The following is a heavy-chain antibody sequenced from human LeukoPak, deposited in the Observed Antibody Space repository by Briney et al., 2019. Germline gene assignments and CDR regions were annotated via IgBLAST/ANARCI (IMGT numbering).Heavy chain of an antibody. CDR2: IKQDGSEE. CDR3: TTYKNWVAGDV. CDR1: GFTFGDYW. V-gene: IGHV3-7*01. D-gene: IGHD7-27*01. J-gene: IGHJ6*02. Sequence: PGGSLRLSCAASGFTFGDYWMSWVRQAPGKGPEWVATIKQDGSEEHYVDSVKGRFTVSRDNARNSLFLQMNSLRVEDTAVHYCTTYKNWVAGDVWGQGTTVSVSS.